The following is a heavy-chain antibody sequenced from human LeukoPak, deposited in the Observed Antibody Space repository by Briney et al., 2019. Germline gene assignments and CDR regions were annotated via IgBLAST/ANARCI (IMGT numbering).Heavy chain of an antibody. D-gene: IGHD3-22*01. Sequence: SETLSLTCTVSGGSISSGDYYWSWIRQPPGKGLEWIGYIYYSGSTYYNPSLKSRVTISVDTSKNQFSLKLSSVTAADTAVYYCARGVYYYDSSGYSDFDYWGQGTLVTVSS. J-gene: IGHJ4*02. CDR3: ARGVYYYDSSGYSDFDY. CDR2: IYYSGST. V-gene: IGHV4-30-4*01. CDR1: GGSISSGDYY.